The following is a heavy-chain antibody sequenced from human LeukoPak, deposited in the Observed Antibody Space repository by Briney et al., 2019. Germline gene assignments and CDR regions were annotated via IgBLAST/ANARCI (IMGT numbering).Heavy chain of an antibody. Sequence: GGSVRLSCAASGFIFSNYAMAWVRQTPGKGLEWVSAISGSGLRTNYADSARGRFIISRDNSKNTVDLQIDSLRAEDTAIYYCARGWMVKYYFDYWGQGTLVTVPS. D-gene: IGHD6-19*01. V-gene: IGHV3-23*01. CDR3: ARGWMVKYYFDY. CDR2: ISGSGLRT. CDR1: GFIFSNYA. J-gene: IGHJ4*02.